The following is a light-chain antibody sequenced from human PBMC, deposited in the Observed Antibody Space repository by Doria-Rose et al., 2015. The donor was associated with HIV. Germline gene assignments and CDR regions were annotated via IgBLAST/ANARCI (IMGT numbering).Light chain of an antibody. J-gene: IGLJ1*01. Sequence: QSVLTQPPSVSWAPGQRVAISCTGSSSNIGAGFDVNWYQQFPGTAPKLLIHGNTNRPSGVPDRFSCSKSGTSASLAISGLRAEDEADYYCQSYDSRLSVYVFGTGTKVTVL. CDR3: QSYDSRLSVYV. CDR2: GNT. CDR1: SSNIGAGFD. V-gene: IGLV1-40*02.